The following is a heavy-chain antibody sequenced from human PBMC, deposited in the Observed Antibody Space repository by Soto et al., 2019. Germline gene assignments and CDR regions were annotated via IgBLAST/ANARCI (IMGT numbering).Heavy chain of an antibody. Sequence: VASVKVSCKASGGTFSSYAISWVRQAPGQGLEWMGGIIPIFGTANYAQKFQGRVTITADESTSTAYMELSSLRSEDTAVYYCARGFCSGGSCYSRRITYFDYWGQGTLVTVSS. CDR1: GGTFSSYA. CDR3: ARGFCSGGSCYSRRITYFDY. V-gene: IGHV1-69*13. CDR2: IIPIFGTA. D-gene: IGHD2-15*01. J-gene: IGHJ4*02.